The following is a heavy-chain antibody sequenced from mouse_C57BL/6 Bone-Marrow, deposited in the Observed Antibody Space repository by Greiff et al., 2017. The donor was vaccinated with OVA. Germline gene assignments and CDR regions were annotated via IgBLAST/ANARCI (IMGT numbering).Heavy chain of an antibody. D-gene: IGHD4-1*01. J-gene: IGHJ3*01. CDR1: GYAFSSSW. Sequence: QVQLKQSGPELVKPGASVKISCKASGYAFSSSWMNWVKQRPGTGLEWIGRIYPGDGDTNYNGKFKGKATLTADKSSSTAYMQLSSLTSEDSAVYFCARLTGTRGFAYWGQGTLVTVSA. CDR2: IYPGDGDT. V-gene: IGHV1-82*01. CDR3: ARLTGTRGFAY.